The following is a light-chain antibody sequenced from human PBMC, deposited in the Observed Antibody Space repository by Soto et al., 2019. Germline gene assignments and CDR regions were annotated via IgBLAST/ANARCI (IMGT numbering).Light chain of an antibody. V-gene: IGLV2-14*03. CDR2: DVT. CDR3: SSYTTSRTII. Sequence: QSVLTQPASVSGSPGQSITISCTGTSSDVGAYDYVSWYQQHPGKAPKLMIYDVTNRPSGVSYRFSGSKSGNTASLAISGLKAEDEADYYCSSYTTSRTIIFGGGTKLTVL. J-gene: IGLJ2*01. CDR1: SSDVGAYDY.